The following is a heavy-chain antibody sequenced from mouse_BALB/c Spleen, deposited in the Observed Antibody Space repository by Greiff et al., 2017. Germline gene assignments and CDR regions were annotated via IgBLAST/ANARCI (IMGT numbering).Heavy chain of an antibody. D-gene: IGHD1-1*01. V-gene: IGHV1S81*02. CDR3: TSHITTVVATDYFDY. CDR1: GYTFTSYY. Sequence: QVQLKQPGAELVRPGASVKLSCKASGYTFTSYYMYWVKQRPGQGLEWIGGINPSNGGTNFNEKFKSKATLTVDKSSSTAYMQLSSLTSEDSAVYYCTSHITTVVATDYFDYWGQGTTLTVSS. J-gene: IGHJ2*01. CDR2: INPSNGGT.